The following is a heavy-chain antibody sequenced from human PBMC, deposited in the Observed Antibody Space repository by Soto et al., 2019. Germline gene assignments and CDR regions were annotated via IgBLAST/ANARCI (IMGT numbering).Heavy chain of an antibody. J-gene: IGHJ6*02. CDR1: GFTFSSYA. V-gene: IGHV3-23*01. Sequence: QPGGSLRLSCAASGFTFSSYAMSWVRQAPGKGLEWVSAISGSGGSTYYADSVKGRFTISRDNSKNTLYLQMNSLRAEDTAVYYCTCTVVVKEHYYYYGMDVWGQGTTVTVSS. CDR2: ISGSGGST. D-gene: IGHD2-15*01. CDR3: TCTVVVKEHYYYYGMDV.